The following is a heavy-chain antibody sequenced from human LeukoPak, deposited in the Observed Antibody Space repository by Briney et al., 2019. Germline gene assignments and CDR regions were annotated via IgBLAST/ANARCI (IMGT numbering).Heavy chain of an antibody. J-gene: IGHJ4*02. CDR3: AKDDVRWLQSHYFDY. CDR2: IRYDGSNK. V-gene: IGHV3-30*02. D-gene: IGHD5-24*01. Sequence: PGGSLRLSCAASGFTYSSYGMHWLRQAPGKGLEWVAFIRYDGSNKYYADSVKGRFTISRDNSKNTLYLQMNSLRAEGTAVYYCAKDDVRWLQSHYFDYWGQGTLVTVSS. CDR1: GFTYSSYG.